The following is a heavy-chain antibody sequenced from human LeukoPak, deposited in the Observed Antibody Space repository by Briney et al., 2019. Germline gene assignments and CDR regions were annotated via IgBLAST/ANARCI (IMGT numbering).Heavy chain of an antibody. CDR3: ARGGGSVVAVRGVMFDY. CDR2: IWYDGSNK. V-gene: IGHV3-33*01. J-gene: IGHJ4*02. Sequence: QPGRSLRLSCAASGFTFSSYGMHWVRQAPGKGLEWVAVIWYDGSNKYYADSVKGRFTISRDNSKNTLHLQMNSLRAEDTAVYYCARGGGSVVAVRGVMFDYWGQGTLVTVSS. D-gene: IGHD3-10*01. CDR1: GFTFSSYG.